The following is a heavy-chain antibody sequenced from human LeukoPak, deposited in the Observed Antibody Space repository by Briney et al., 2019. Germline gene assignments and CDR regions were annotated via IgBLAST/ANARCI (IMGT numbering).Heavy chain of an antibody. Sequence: PSETLSLTCSVSRYSISSGYYWGWIRQPPGKGLEWIGSIYHSGSAYYNASLKSRVTISVDTSKNQFSLKLNSVTAADTAVYYCARDRYCSGGSCYVNWFDPWGRGTLVTVSS. CDR3: ARDRYCSGGSCYVNWFDP. J-gene: IGHJ5*02. D-gene: IGHD2-15*01. V-gene: IGHV4-38-2*02. CDR2: IYHSGSA. CDR1: RYSISSGYY.